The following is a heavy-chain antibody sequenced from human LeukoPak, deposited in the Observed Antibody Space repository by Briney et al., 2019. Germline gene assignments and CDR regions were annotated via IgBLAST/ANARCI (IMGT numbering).Heavy chain of an antibody. D-gene: IGHD3-9*01. CDR1: GYTLTELS. CDR3: ATLVGHDILTGLDY. Sequence: ASVKVSCKVSGYTLTELSMHWVRQAPGKGLEWMGGFDPEDGETIYAQKFQGRVTMTEDTSTDTAYMELSSLRSEDTAVYYCATLVGHDILTGLDYWGQGTLVTVSS. CDR2: FDPEDGET. V-gene: IGHV1-24*01. J-gene: IGHJ4*02.